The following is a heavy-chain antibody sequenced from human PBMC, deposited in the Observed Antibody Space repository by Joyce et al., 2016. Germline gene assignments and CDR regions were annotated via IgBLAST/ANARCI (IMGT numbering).Heavy chain of an antibody. D-gene: IGHD3-22*01. Sequence: QLVESGGGLVQPGGSLKLSCAASGFTFSDSAVYWVRQASGKGLEWFGRIRSKADNYETAYGASVKGRFIISRDDSKNTAYLQMNSLKTEDTAMYFCTRYYDNRCDLWGRGTLVTVSS. V-gene: IGHV3-73*02. J-gene: IGHJ2*01. CDR1: GFTFSDSA. CDR3: TRYYDNRCDL. CDR2: IRSKADNYET.